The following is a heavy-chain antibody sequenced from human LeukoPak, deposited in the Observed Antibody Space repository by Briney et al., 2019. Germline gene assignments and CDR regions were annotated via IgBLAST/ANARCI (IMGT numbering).Heavy chain of an antibody. Sequence: GGSLRLSCAASGFTFSSYEMNWVRQAPGKGLEWVSYISSSGSTIYYADSVKGRFTISRDNAKNSLYLQMNSLRAEDTAVYYCARTSAARYAFDIWGQGTMVTVSS. CDR2: ISSSGSTI. CDR3: ARTSAARYAFDI. J-gene: IGHJ3*02. CDR1: GFTFSSYE. V-gene: IGHV3-48*03. D-gene: IGHD6-6*01.